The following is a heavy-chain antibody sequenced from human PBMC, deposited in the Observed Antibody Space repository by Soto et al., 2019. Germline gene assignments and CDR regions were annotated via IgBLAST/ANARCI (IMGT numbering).Heavy chain of an antibody. J-gene: IGHJ4*02. CDR2: IYHTGNT. Sequence: SETLSLTCTVSGDSISGDDYYWTWIRQPPGKGLEWVGYIYHTGNTYYNPSLKSRVTISVDTSRSQFSLSLRSVTAADTAVYFYARGRTGNYYTLRPYFANWRQGTLVTVSS. V-gene: IGHV4-30-4*01. D-gene: IGHD1-26*01. CDR3: ARGRTGNYYTLRPYFAN. CDR1: GDSISGDDYY.